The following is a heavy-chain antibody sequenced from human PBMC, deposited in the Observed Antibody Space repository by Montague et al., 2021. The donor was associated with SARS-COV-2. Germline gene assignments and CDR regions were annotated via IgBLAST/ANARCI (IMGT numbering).Heavy chain of an antibody. D-gene: IGHD3-22*01. Sequence: SLRLSCAASGFPFSTYAMIWVRQAPGKGLEWVAAIGGNGRGTYHAASVKGRFTISRDNSKSTVNLQMNSLTVGDTAVYFCAKAYDSGGYNYERGADYWGQGTLVTVS. CDR3: AKAYDSGGYNYERGADY. J-gene: IGHJ4*02. CDR1: GFPFSTYA. CDR2: IGGNGRGT. V-gene: IGHV3-23*01.